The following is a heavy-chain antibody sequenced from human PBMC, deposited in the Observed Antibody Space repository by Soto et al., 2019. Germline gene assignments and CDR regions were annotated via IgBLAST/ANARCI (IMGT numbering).Heavy chain of an antibody. CDR2: IYYSGTT. V-gene: IGHV4-30-4*01. J-gene: IGHJ6*02. D-gene: IGHD5-18*01. CDR3: ARALIQLWPHYYYGMDV. Sequence: SETLSLTCTVSGGSISSGDYYWSWIRQPPGKGLEWIGYIYYSGTTDYNPSLKSRVTISVDTSENQFSLKLSSVTAADTAAYFCARALIQLWPHYYYGMDVWGQGTTVTVSS. CDR1: GGSISSGDYY.